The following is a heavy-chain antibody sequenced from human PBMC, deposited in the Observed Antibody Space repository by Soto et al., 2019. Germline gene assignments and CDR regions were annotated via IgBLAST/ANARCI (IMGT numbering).Heavy chain of an antibody. D-gene: IGHD5-12*01. J-gene: IGHJ6*03. CDR2: ISSSGSTI. CDR3: ARLYSGYDLAPYYYYYMDV. CDR1: GFTFSDYY. V-gene: IGHV3-11*01. Sequence: GGSLRLSCAASGFTFSDYYMSWIRQAPGKGLEWVSYISSSGSTIYYTDSVKGRFTISRDNAKNSPYLQMNSLRAEDTAVYYCARLYSGYDLAPYYYYYMDVWGKGTTVTVSS.